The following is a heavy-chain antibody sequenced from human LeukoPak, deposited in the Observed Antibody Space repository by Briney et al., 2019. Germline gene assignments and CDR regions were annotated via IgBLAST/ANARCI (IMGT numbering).Heavy chain of an antibody. CDR2: ISGSSSHI. V-gene: IGHV3-21*01. D-gene: IGHD4-17*01. J-gene: IGHJ3*02. CDR3: TRGDYDDHLGDFDI. Sequence: GGSLRLSCIASGFSFSNYNINWVRQAPGKGLEWVSSISGSSSHIHYGDSVKGRFTISRDNAKNSLYLQMNSLRAEDTAVYYCTRGDYDDHLGDFDIWGQGTLVAVSS. CDR1: GFSFSNYN.